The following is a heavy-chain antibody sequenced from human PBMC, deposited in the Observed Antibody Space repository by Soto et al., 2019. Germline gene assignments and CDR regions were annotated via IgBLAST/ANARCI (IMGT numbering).Heavy chain of an antibody. D-gene: IGHD4-4*01. V-gene: IGHV3-53*04. J-gene: IGHJ4*02. CDR2: IYSGGST. CDR1: GFTVSRNY. CDR3: ARGGNPKCY. Sequence: EVQLEESGGGLVQPGGSLRLSCVVSGFTVSRNYMCWVRQAPGKGLEWVSVIYSGGSTYYADSVKGRFTISRHNSKHTSYFQMNSLRAEDTAVYYCARGGNPKCYWGQGTLVTVSS.